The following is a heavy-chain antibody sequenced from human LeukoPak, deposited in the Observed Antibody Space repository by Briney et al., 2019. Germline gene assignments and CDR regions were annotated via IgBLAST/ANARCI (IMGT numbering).Heavy chain of an antibody. Sequence: SVEVSCKASGGTFSSYAISWVRQAPGQGLEWMGGIIPIFGTANYAQKFQGRVTITADESTSTAYMELSSLRSEDTAVYYCARGLDTAYGMDVWGQGTTVTVSS. J-gene: IGHJ6*02. D-gene: IGHD5-18*01. CDR1: GGTFSSYA. V-gene: IGHV1-69*01. CDR3: ARGLDTAYGMDV. CDR2: IIPIFGTA.